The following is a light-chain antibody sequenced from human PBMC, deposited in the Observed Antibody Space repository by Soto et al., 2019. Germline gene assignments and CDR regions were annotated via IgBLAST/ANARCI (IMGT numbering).Light chain of an antibody. J-gene: IGKJ5*01. CDR2: DEY. V-gene: IGKV3D-15*01. CDR1: PSVSSS. Sequence: RATLSCKASPSVSSSFAWYQQKPGLAPRLIIYDEYTTATGIPDRFSGSGSGTEFTLIISSLQSEDSAVYYCQQYNNWPPITFGQGTRLEIK. CDR3: QQYNNWPPIT.